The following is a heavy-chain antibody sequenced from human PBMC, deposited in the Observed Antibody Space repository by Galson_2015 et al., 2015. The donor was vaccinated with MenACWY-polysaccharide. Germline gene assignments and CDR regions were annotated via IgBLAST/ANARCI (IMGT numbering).Heavy chain of an antibody. D-gene: IGHD2-15*01. J-gene: IGHJ6*02. V-gene: IGHV3-66*01. CDR2: IYSGGST. Sequence: SLRLSCAASGFTVSSNYMSWVRQAPGKGLEWVSVIYSGGSTYYADSVKGRFTISRDNSKNTLYLQMNSLRAEDTAVYYCARSHCSGGSCYPYYYYGMDVWGQGTTVTVSS. CDR1: GFTVSSNY. CDR3: ARSHCSGGSCYPYYYYGMDV.